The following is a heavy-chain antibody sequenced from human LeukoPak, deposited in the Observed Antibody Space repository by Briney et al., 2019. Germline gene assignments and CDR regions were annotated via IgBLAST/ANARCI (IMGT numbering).Heavy chain of an antibody. CDR3: ARHVPSIAVAGTRIAVADPTLDY. V-gene: IGHV5-51*01. D-gene: IGHD6-13*01. J-gene: IGHJ4*02. Sequence: GESLKISCKGSGYSFTSYWIAWVRQMPGKGLELMGIIYLGDSDNRYSPSFQGQVTISADKSISTAYLQWSSLKASDTAMYYCARHVPSIAVAGTRIAVADPTLDYWGQGTLVTVSS. CDR2: IYLGDSDN. CDR1: GYSFTSYW.